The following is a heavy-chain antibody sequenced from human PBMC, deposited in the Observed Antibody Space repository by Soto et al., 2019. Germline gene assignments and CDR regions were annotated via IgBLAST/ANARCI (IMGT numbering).Heavy chain of an antibody. Sequence: GASGKVSCKASGGTFSSYAISWVRQAPGQGLEWMGGIIPIFGTANYAQKFQGRVTITADESTSTAYMELSSLRSEDTAVYYCARESVVVAATGAWFDPWGQGTLVTVSS. V-gene: IGHV1-69*13. CDR3: ARESVVVAATGAWFDP. CDR1: GGTFSSYA. J-gene: IGHJ5*02. D-gene: IGHD2-15*01. CDR2: IIPIFGTA.